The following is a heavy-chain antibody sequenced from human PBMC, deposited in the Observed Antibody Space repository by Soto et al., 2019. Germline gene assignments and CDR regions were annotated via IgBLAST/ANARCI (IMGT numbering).Heavy chain of an antibody. V-gene: IGHV3-23*01. CDR3: AKRATGTYFDY. J-gene: IGHJ4*02. Sequence: EVQLLESGGGLVQPGGSLRLSCAASGFTFSNYAMNWVRQAPGKGLEWVSVISGSGGSTYYADSVKGRFTISRDNSKNTLYLQMKSLRAEDTAVYYCAKRATGTYFDYRGQGTLVIVSS. CDR1: GFTFSNYA. D-gene: IGHD1-1*01. CDR2: ISGSGGST.